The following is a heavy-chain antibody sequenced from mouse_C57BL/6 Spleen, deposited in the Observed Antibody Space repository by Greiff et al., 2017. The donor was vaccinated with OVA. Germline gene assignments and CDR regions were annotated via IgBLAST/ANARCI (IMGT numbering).Heavy chain of an antibody. D-gene: IGHD2-5*01. CDR1: GYTFTDYE. CDR2: IDPETGGT. Sequence: QVQLQQSGAELVRPGASVTLSCKASGYTFTDYEMHWVKQTPVHGLEWIGAIDPETGGTAYNQKFKGKAILTADKSSSTAYMELRSLTSEDSAVYYCTRSEYSNSVYWYFDVWGTGTTVTVSS. V-gene: IGHV1-15*01. CDR3: TRSEYSNSVYWYFDV. J-gene: IGHJ1*03.